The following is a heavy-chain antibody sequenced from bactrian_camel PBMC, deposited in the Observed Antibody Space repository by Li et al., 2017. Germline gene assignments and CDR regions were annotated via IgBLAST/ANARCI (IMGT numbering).Heavy chain of an antibody. CDR3: AMRGAADFGY. CDR2: IRSDGSYT. Sequence: QVQLVESGGGLIQPGGSLRVSCAASGFTFSSYYTNWVRQAPGKGLEWVSNIRSDGSYTYHADSVKGRFTISRDNAKNTLYLQLNSLKTEDTAMYYCAMRGAADFGYWSQGTQVTVS. J-gene: IGHJ6*01. CDR1: GFTFSSYY. V-gene: IGHV3S6*01.